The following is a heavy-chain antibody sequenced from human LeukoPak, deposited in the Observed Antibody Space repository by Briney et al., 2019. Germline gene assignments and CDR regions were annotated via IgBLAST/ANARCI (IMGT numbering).Heavy chain of an antibody. Sequence: GASVKVSCKASGYTFTGYYMHWVRQAPGQGLEWMGWINPNSGGTNYAQKFQGRVTMTRDTSISTAYMELSRLRSDDTAVYYCARDPEVVNYGMDVWGQGTTVTVSS. CDR1: GYTFTGYY. CDR3: ARDPEVVNYGMDV. D-gene: IGHD2-2*01. J-gene: IGHJ6*02. CDR2: INPNSGGT. V-gene: IGHV1-2*02.